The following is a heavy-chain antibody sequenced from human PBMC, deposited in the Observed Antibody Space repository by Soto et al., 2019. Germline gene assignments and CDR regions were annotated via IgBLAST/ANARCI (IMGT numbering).Heavy chain of an antibody. J-gene: IGHJ6*02. CDR1: GGTFSSYA. CDR2: ISPIFCTA. V-gene: IGHV1-69*13. D-gene: IGHD1-26*01. CDR3: ARDKNLGAPSYYGMDV. Sequence: SVKVSCKASGGTFSSYAISWVRQAPGQGLEWMGGISPIFCTANYAQKFQGRVTITADESRSTAYRELSSLRSEDTAVYYCARDKNLGAPSYYGMDVWGQGTTVTVSS.